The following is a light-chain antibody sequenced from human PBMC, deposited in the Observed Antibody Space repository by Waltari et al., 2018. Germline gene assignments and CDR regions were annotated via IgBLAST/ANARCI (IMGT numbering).Light chain of an antibody. J-gene: IGLJ2*01. V-gene: IGLV1-40*01. Sequence: QSVLTPPPSVSGAPGQRVTIPCTGSSSNTGAPHHAPPPPQLPGTAPKLLIYGNSNRPSGVPDRFSGSKSGTSASLAITGLQAEDEADYYCQSYDSSLSGSEVFGGGTKLTVL. CDR1: SSNTGAPHH. CDR3: QSYDSSLSGSEV. CDR2: GNS.